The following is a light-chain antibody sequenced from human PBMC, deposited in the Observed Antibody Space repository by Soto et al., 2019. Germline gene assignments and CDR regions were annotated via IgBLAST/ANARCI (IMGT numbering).Light chain of an antibody. J-gene: IGLJ2*01. CDR3: SSYADTNNLV. V-gene: IGLV2-8*01. Sequence: QSALTQPPSASGSPGQSVTISCTGTSSDVGGYDRVSWFQQHPGKAPKLMIDEVNKRPSGVPDRFSGSKSGNTASLTVSGLQAEDEADYYCSSYADTNNLVFGGGTKLTVL. CDR2: EVN. CDR1: SSDVGGYDR.